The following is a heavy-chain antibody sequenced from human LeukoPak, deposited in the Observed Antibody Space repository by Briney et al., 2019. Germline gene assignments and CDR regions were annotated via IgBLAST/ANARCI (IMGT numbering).Heavy chain of an antibody. Sequence: GGSLRLSCEASGFTFTAYYMSWLRQAPGKGLEWLSYISSTTTTIYYADSVKGRFTISRDNAKKSLYLQMNSLRAEDTAVYYCAELGITMIGGVWGKGTTVTISS. D-gene: IGHD3-10*02. CDR1: GFTFTAYY. CDR3: AELGITMIGGV. V-gene: IGHV3-11*04. CDR2: ISSTTTTI. J-gene: IGHJ6*04.